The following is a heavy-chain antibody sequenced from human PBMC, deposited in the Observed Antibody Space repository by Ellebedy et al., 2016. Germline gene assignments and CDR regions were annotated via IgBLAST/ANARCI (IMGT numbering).Heavy chain of an antibody. Sequence: GESLKISCAASGFTLSDYYMSWIRQVPGKGLEWVSYISYSSRTISYADSVKGRFTISRDYARNSLYLQMNSLKDEDTAVYYCARERQGATEHGLDVWGQGTTVTVSS. J-gene: IGHJ6*02. V-gene: IGHV3-11*04. CDR2: ISYSSRTI. CDR3: ARERQGATEHGLDV. CDR1: GFTLSDYY. D-gene: IGHD1-1*01.